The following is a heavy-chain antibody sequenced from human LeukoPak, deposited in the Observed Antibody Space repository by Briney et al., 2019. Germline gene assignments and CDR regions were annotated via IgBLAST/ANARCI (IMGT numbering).Heavy chain of an antibody. J-gene: IGHJ3*02. CDR2: INHSGST. Sequence: SETLSLTCTVSGGSISNYYWSWIRQPPGKGLEWIGEINHSGSTNYNPSLKSRVAISVDTSKNQFSLNLNSVTAADTAVYYCARGRRGYSGYDPHLGDAFDIWAQGTMVTVSS. D-gene: IGHD5-12*01. CDR3: ARGRRGYSGYDPHLGDAFDI. CDR1: GGSISNYY. V-gene: IGHV4-34*01.